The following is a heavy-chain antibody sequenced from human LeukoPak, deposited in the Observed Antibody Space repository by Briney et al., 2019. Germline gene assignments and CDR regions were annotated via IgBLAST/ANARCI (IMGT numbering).Heavy chain of an antibody. J-gene: IGHJ3*02. CDR2: IYYSGST. CDR3: ARGSPDWLTAFDI. V-gene: IGHV4-30-4*01. Sequence: PSETLSLTCTVSGGSISRGDYYWSWIRQPPGKGLEWIGYIYYSGSTYYNPSLKSQVTISVDTSKNQFSLKLSSVTAADTAVYYCARGSPDWLTAFDIWGQGTMVTVSS. CDR1: GGSISRGDYY. D-gene: IGHD3-9*01.